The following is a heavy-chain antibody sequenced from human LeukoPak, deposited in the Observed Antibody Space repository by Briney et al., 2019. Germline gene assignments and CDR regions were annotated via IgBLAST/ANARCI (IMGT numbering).Heavy chain of an antibody. J-gene: IGHJ5*02. Sequence: PGGSLRLSCAACGFTFSSYAMSWLRQAPGKGLEWVSAISGSGGSTYYAASVKGRFTISRDNSKNTLYLQMNSLRAEDTAVYYCAKDPYSDCDYDWFDPWGEGTLVTVCS. V-gene: IGHV3-23*01. CDR1: GFTFSSYA. CDR2: ISGSGGST. CDR3: AKDPYSDCDYDWFDP. D-gene: IGHD4-11*01.